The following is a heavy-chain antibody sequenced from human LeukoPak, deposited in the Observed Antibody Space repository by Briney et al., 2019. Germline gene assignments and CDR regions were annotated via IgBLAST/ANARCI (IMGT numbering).Heavy chain of an antibody. CDR1: GGSFSGYY. CDR2: INHSGST. Sequence: PSETLSLTCAVYGGSFSGYYWSWIRQPPGKGLEWIGEINHSGSTNYNPSLKSRVTISVDTSKNQFSLKLSSVTAADTAVYYGARLDRDGYNVFDYWGQGTLVTVSS. D-gene: IGHD5-24*01. CDR3: ARLDRDGYNVFDY. J-gene: IGHJ4*02. V-gene: IGHV4-34*01.